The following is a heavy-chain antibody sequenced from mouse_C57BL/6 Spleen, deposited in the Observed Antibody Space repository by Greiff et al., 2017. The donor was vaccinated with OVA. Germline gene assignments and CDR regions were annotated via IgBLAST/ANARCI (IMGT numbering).Heavy chain of an antibody. J-gene: IGHJ2*01. V-gene: IGHV1-82*01. Sequence: VQLQQSGPELVKPGASVKISCKASGYAFSSSWMNWVKQRPGKGLEWIGRIYPGDGATNYNGKFKGKATLTADKSSSTAYMQLSSLTSEDSAVYFCARERPYYFDYWGQGTTLTVSS. CDR2: IYPGDGAT. CDR3: ARERPYYFDY. CDR1: GYAFSSSW.